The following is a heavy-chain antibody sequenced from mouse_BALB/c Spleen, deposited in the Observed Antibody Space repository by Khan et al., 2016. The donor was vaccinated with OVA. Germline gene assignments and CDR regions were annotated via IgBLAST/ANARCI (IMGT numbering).Heavy chain of an antibody. J-gene: IGHJ3*01. CDR3: ATVYGNSFAF. CDR2: IDPPNDDS. Sequence: VQLQESGAELVKPGASVKLSCSASGFNIKDTYIHWMKQRPEQGLEWIGRIDPPNDDSKYGPKFQAKATLTADTSSNTAYLQVSSLTSEDTAVDYCATVYGNSFAFWGQGTMVAVSA. V-gene: IGHV14-3*02. CDR1: GFNIKDTY. D-gene: IGHD2-1*01.